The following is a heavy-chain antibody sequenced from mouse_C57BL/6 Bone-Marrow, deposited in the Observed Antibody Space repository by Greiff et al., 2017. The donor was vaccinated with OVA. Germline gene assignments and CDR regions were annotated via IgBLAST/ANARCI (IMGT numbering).Heavy chain of an antibody. J-gene: IGHJ4*01. D-gene: IGHD3-2*02. CDR3: ARRWDSSGFYYYAMDY. V-gene: IGHV14-3*01. CDR2: IDPANGNT. CDR1: GFNITNTY. Sequence: EVKLEESVAELVRPGASVKLSCTASGFNITNTYMHWVKQRPEQGLEWIGRIDPANGNTKYAPKFQGKATITADPSSNPAYLQLSSLTSEDTAIYYCARRWDSSGFYYYAMDYWGQGTSVTVSS.